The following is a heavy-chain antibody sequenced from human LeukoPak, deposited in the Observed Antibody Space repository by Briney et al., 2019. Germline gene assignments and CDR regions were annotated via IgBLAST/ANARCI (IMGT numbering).Heavy chain of an antibody. CDR1: GGSFSGYY. V-gene: IGHV4-34*01. J-gene: IGHJ4*02. CDR2: INHSGST. CDR3: AKAPGYYDFWSGYYSRYYFDY. D-gene: IGHD3-3*01. Sequence: PSETLSLTCAVYGGSFSGYYWSWIRQPPGKGLEWIGEINHSGSTNYNPSLKSRVTISVDTSKNQFSLKLSSVTAADTAVYYCAKAPGYYDFWSGYYSRYYFDYWGQGTLVTVSS.